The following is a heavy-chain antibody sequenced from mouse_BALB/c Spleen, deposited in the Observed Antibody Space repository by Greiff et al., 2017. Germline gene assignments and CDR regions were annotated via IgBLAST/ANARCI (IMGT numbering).Heavy chain of an antibody. J-gene: IGHJ3*01. V-gene: IGHV2-9*02. CDR2: IWAGGST. CDR1: GFSLTSYG. D-gene: IGHD1-2*01. CDR3: ARFTATGAY. Sequence: QVHVKQSGPGLVAPSQSLSITCTVSGFSLTSYGVHWVRQPPGKGLEWLGVIWAGGSTNYNSALMSRLSISKDNSKSQVFLKMNSLQTDDTAMYYCARFTATGAYWGQGTLVTVSA.